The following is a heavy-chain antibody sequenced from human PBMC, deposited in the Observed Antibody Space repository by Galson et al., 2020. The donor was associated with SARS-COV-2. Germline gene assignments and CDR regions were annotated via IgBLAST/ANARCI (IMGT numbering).Heavy chain of an antibody. D-gene: IGHD2-15*01. CDR1: GFTFTSSA. J-gene: IGHJ3*02. CDR3: AAVFCSGGSCYDAFDI. CDR2: IVVGSGNT. Sequence: SVKVSCKASGFTFTSSAVQWVRQARGQRLEWIGWIVVGSGNTNYAQKFQERVTITRDMSTSTAYMELSSLRSEDTAVYYCAAVFCSGGSCYDAFDIWGQGTMVTVSS. V-gene: IGHV1-58*01.